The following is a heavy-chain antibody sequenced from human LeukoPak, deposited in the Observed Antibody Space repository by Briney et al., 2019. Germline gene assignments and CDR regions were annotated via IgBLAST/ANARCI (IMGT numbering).Heavy chain of an antibody. CDR2: IFYSGST. CDR1: GGSISSSIYY. Sequence: PSETLSLTCSVSGGSISSSIYYWGWIRQPPGEGLEWFGSIFYSGSTYYNPSLKSRVTISVDTSKNQFSLKLSSVTAADTAVYYCARVGNYYDSSGGHYYFDYWGQGTLVTVSS. CDR3: ARVGNYYDSSGGHYYFDY. V-gene: IGHV4-39*07. D-gene: IGHD3-22*01. J-gene: IGHJ4*02.